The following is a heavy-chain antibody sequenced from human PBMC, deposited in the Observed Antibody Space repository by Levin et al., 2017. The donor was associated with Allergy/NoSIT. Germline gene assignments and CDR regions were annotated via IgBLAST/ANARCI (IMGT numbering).Heavy chain of an antibody. J-gene: IGHJ4*02. Sequence: GGSLRLSCAASGFTFDDYGMSWARQAPGKGLEWVSGINWNGGSTGYADSVKGRFTISRDNAKNSLYLQMNSLRAEDTALYYCATLGSGWYGPVAYWGQGTLVTVSS. CDR2: INWNGGST. V-gene: IGHV3-20*04. D-gene: IGHD6-19*01. CDR3: ATLGSGWYGPVAY. CDR1: GFTFDDYG.